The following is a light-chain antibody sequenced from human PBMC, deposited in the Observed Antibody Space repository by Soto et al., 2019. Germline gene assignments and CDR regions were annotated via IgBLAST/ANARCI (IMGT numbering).Light chain of an antibody. V-gene: IGKV3-15*01. Sequence: EIVMTQSPATLSVSPGERAPLSCRASQSVSINLAWYQQKPGQAPRLLIYVASTRATGIPARFSGSGSGTEFTLTISSLQSEDFAVYYCQQYNNWPTLGQGTRLEIK. CDR1: QSVSIN. CDR3: QQYNNWPT. J-gene: IGKJ5*01. CDR2: VAS.